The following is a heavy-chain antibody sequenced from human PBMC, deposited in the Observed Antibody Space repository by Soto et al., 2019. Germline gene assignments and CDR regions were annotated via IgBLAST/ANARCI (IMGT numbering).Heavy chain of an antibody. V-gene: IGHV6-1*01. Sequence: SQPLSLTCAISGDSVSSNTASWNWIRQSPSRGLEWLGRTYFRSKWYNDYAVSVKSRIIINPDTSNNQFSLQLNSVTPEDTAVYFCAKGDNLGPKTGYAFDPWGQGSMVTVS. D-gene: IGHD5-12*01. CDR1: GDSVSSNTAS. CDR3: AKGDNLGPKTGYAFDP. CDR2: TYFRSKWYN. J-gene: IGHJ5*02.